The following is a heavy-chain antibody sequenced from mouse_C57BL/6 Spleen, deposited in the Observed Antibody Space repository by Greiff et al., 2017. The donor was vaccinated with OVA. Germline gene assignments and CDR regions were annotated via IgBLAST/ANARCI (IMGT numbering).Heavy chain of an antibody. CDR3: ARSNYYGSSYVVFFDY. J-gene: IGHJ2*01. Sequence: QVQLKESGAELARPGASVKLSCKASGYTFTSYGISWVKQRTGQGLEWIGEIYPRSGNTYYNEKFKGKATLTADKSSSTAYMELHSLTSEDSAVYFCARSNYYGSSYVVFFDYWGQGTTLTVSS. CDR2: IYPRSGNT. D-gene: IGHD1-1*01. V-gene: IGHV1-81*01. CDR1: GYTFTSYG.